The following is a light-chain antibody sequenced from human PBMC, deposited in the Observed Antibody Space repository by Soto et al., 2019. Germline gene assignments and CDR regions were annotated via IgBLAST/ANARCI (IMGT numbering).Light chain of an antibody. J-gene: IGKJ3*01. CDR1: QDISSF. Sequence: DLQLTQSPSFLSASVGDRVTITCRVSQDISSFLAWYQQKPGKAPKLLIYGASTLQSGVPSRFSGSGSGTEFTLTISSLQPEDFATYYCQQHNDYLFTFGPGTTVDIK. CDR3: QQHNDYLFT. CDR2: GAS. V-gene: IGKV1-9*01.